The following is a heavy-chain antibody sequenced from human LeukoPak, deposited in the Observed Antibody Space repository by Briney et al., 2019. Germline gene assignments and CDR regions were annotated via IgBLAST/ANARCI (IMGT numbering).Heavy chain of an antibody. CDR3: ARRSVQFGTATHSDY. D-gene: IGHD3-10*01. V-gene: IGHV4-59*01. CDR2: IYYSGST. Sequence: SETLSLTCTVSGGSISSYYWSWIRQPPGKGLEWIGYIYYSGSTDHNPTLKSRVTISLDTSKNHFSLKLSSVTDADTAIYYCARRSVQFGTATHSDYWGQGALVTVSS. CDR1: GGSISSYY. J-gene: IGHJ4*02.